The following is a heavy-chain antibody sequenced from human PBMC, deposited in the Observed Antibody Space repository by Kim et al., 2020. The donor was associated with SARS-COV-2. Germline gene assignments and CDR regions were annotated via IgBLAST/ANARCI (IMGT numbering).Heavy chain of an antibody. V-gene: IGHV3-49*04. D-gene: IGHD3-10*01. CDR1: GFTFGDYA. CDR3: TRETVLLWFGELLHWFDP. CDR2: IRSKAYGGTT. J-gene: IGHJ5*02. Sequence: GGSLRLSCTASGFTFGDYAMSWVRQAPGKGLEWVGFIRSKAYGGTTEYAASVKGRFTISRDDSKSIAYLQMNSLKTEDTAVYYCTRETVLLWFGELLHWFDPWGQGTLVTVSS.